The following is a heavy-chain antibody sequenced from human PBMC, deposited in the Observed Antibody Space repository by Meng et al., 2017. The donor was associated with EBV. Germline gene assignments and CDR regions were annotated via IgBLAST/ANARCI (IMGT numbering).Heavy chain of an antibody. V-gene: IGHV1-2*06. CDR2: INPNSGGT. D-gene: IGHD6-19*01. J-gene: IGHJ4*02. Sequence: VQLVQSGAGVKKPGASVKVSRKASGSTFTGYYMHWVRQAPGQGLEWMGRINPNSGGTNYAQKFQGRVTMTRDTSISTAYMELSRLRSDDTAVYYCARVGIAVAGTGDYWGQGTLVTVSS. CDR1: GSTFTGYY. CDR3: ARVGIAVAGTGDY.